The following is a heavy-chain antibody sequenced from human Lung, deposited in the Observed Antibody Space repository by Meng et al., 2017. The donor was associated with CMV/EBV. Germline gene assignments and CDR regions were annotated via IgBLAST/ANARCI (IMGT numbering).Heavy chain of an antibody. D-gene: IGHD6-13*01. CDR2: VFYNGNA. J-gene: IGHJ5*02. Sequence: SETLSLXXIVSGGSISTHYWSWIRQPPGKGLEWIGYVFYNGNANYNPSLTSRVTISVDTSKNQFSLKLNSVTAADTAVYYCARSRAAWDWFAPWGQGTRVTVAS. CDR3: ARSRAAWDWFAP. V-gene: IGHV4-59*11. CDR1: GGSISTHY.